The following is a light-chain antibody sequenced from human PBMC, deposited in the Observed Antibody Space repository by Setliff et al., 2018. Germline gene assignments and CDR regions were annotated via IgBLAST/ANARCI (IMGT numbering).Light chain of an antibody. Sequence: QSALTQPASVSGSPGQSITISCTGSSSDIGTYNLVSWYQQHPGKAPQLMIYEVSKRPSGVPDRFSGSKPGNTASLTVSGLQAEDEADYYCSSYAGSYIYVFGSGTKVTV. V-gene: IGLV2-23*02. CDR3: SSYAGSYIYV. J-gene: IGLJ1*01. CDR2: EVS. CDR1: SSDIGTYNL.